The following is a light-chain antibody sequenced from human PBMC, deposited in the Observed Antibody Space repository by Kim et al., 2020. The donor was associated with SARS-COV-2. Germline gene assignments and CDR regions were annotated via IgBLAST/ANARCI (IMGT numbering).Light chain of an antibody. V-gene: IGLV3-19*01. Sequence: AWGQTVRITCQGDSLRSYSASWYQQKPGQAPVVVIYGYNNRPSGIPDRFSGSSSGNTASLSITGAQAEDEADYYCNSRDTSGNHLLFGGGTQLTVL. CDR3: NSRDTSGNHLL. CDR1: SLRSYS. CDR2: GYN. J-gene: IGLJ3*02.